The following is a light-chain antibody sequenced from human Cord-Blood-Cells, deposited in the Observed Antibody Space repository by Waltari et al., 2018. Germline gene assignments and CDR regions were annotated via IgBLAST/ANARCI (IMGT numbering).Light chain of an antibody. CDR2: RNN. V-gene: IGLV1-47*01. Sequence: QPVLTQPPSASGTPGQTVPISCSGRSSNIGRTSVYWYQQLPGTAPKLLIYRNNQRPSGVPDRFSGSKSGTSASLAISGLRSEDEADYYCAAWDDSLSGSWVFDGGTKLTVL. CDR3: AAWDDSLSGSWV. J-gene: IGLJ3*02. CDR1: SSNIGRTS.